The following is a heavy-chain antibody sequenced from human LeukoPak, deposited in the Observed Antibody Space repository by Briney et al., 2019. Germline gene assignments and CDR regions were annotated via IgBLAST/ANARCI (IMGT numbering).Heavy chain of an antibody. CDR2: IRGSDGYT. Sequence: PGGSLRLSCAASGFTFNIYAMSWVRQAPGKGLEWVSTIRGSDGYTYYADSVKGRFTISRDNSKNTLYLQMNSLRAEDTAVYYCAKRELVVITRTPIDYWGQGTLVTVSS. J-gene: IGHJ4*02. V-gene: IGHV3-23*01. D-gene: IGHD3-22*01. CDR1: GFTFNIYA. CDR3: AKRELVVITRTPIDY.